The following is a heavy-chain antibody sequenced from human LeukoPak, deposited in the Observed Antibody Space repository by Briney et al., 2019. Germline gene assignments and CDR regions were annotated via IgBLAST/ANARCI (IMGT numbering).Heavy chain of an antibody. CDR1: GGSISSYY. Sequence: SETLSLTCTVSGGSISSYYWSWIRQPPGKGLEWIGRIYTSGSTNYNPSLKSRVTISVDTSKNQFSLKLSSVTAADTAVYYCARDLDVRGVSVYWGQGTLVTVSS. J-gene: IGHJ4*02. CDR2: IYTSGST. D-gene: IGHD3-10*02. V-gene: IGHV4-4*08. CDR3: ARDLDVRGVSVY.